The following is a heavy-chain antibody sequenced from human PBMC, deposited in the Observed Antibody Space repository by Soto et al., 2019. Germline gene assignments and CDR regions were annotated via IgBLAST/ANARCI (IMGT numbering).Heavy chain of an antibody. V-gene: IGHV1-69*13. D-gene: IGHD6-19*01. J-gene: IGHJ6*02. Sequence: SVKVSCKASGGTFSSYAISWVRQAPGQGLEWMGGIIPIFGTANYAQKFQGRVTITADESTSTAYMELSSLRSEDTAVYYCARRSNSSGWYGVKVADPWADGMDVWGQGTTVTVSS. CDR3: ARRSNSSGWYGVKVADPWADGMDV. CDR1: GGTFSSYA. CDR2: IIPIFGTA.